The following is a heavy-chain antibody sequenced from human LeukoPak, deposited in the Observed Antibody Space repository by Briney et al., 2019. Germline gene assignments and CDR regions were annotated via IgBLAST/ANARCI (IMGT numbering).Heavy chain of an antibody. D-gene: IGHD6-19*01. Sequence: PGGSLRLSCAASGFTFSSYWMSWVRQAPGKGLEWVANIKQDGSEKYYVDSVKGRFTISRDNAKNSLYLQMNSLRAEDTAVYYCARVPNSSGWSKRLPGYYYYMDVWGKGTTVTVSS. J-gene: IGHJ6*03. CDR2: IKQDGSEK. V-gene: IGHV3-7*01. CDR1: GFTFSSYW. CDR3: ARVPNSSGWSKRLPGYYYYMDV.